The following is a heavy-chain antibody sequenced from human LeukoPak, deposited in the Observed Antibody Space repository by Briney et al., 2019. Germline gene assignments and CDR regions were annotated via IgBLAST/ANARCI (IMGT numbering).Heavy chain of an antibody. CDR1: GGTFSSNA. CDR3: AREFGSGPWPLGY. Sequence: ASVKVSCKASGGTFSSNAISWVRQAPGQGLEWMGWINPNNGGTFYAQKFQGWVTMTKDTSISTVHIDLSRLSSDDTAVYYCAREFGSGPWPLGYWGQGTLVTVSS. D-gene: IGHD6-19*01. V-gene: IGHV1-2*04. CDR2: INPNNGGT. J-gene: IGHJ4*02.